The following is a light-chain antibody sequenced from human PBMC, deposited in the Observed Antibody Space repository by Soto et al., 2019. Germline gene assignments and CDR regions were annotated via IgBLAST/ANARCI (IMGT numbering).Light chain of an antibody. CDR1: SSDVAGYNY. V-gene: IGLV2-14*03. Sequence: SVLIQPASVSGSPGQSITISCTGTSSDVAGYNYVSWYQHHPGKAPKLMIYDVSNRPSGVSYRFPGSKSGNTASLIISGLQAEAEADYYCSSYTSSSTLSTYVFGTGTKVTVL. CDR3: SSYTSSSTLSTYV. CDR2: DVS. J-gene: IGLJ1*01.